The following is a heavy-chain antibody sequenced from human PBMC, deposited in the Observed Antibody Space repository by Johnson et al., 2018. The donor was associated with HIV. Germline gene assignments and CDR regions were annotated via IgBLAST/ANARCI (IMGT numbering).Heavy chain of an antibody. D-gene: IGHD3-10*02. V-gene: IGHV3-20*04. CDR2: INWNGGNT. CDR3: ARVLSLGPASSVVELGDYVRGPLGLRWAM. Sequence: VQVVESGGGVVRPGGSLRLSCAASGFNFDDYGMSWVRQVPGKGLEWVSGINWNGGNTAYADSVKGRFTISRDNAKNSLYLQMNSLRAEDTALYYCARVLSLGPASSVVELGDYVRGPLGLRWAMWG. CDR1: GFNFDDYG. J-gene: IGHJ1*01.